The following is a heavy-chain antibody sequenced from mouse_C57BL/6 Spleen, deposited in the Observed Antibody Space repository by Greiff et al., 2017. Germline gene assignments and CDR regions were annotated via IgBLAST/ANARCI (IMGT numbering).Heavy chain of an antibody. CDR2: INPNNGGT. CDR1: GYTFIDYN. V-gene: IGHV1-22*01. D-gene: IGHD1-1*01. Sequence: EVQLQQSGPELVKPGASVKMSCKASGYTFIDYNMHWVKQSHGKSLEWIGYINPNNGGTSYNQKFKGKATLTVNKSSSTAYMELRSLTSEDSAVYYCAREGIYYGSSRYWYFDVWGTGTTVTVSS. CDR3: AREGIYYGSSRYWYFDV. J-gene: IGHJ1*03.